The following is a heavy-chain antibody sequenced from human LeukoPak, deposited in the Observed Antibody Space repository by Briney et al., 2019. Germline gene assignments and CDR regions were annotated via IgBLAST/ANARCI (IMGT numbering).Heavy chain of an antibody. CDR2: IYTGDRT. J-gene: IGHJ4*02. D-gene: IGHD1-26*01. CDR3: ARASGIDYTDMVDS. V-gene: IGHV3-53*01. Sequence: RGSLRLSCAASGFNVSSNYMSWVRQPPGKGLEWVSFIYTGDRTNYADSVKGRFTVSRDSSKNTLYLQMNSLRGEDTAVYYCARASGIDYTDMVDSWGQGTLVTVSA. CDR1: GFNVSSNY.